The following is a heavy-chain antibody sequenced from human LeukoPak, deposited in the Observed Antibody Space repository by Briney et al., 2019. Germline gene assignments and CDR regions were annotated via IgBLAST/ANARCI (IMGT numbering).Heavy chain of an antibody. J-gene: IGHJ3*02. Sequence: SQTLSLTCAISGDSVSSNSAAWNWIRQSPSRGLEWLGRTYYRSKWYNDYAVSVKSRITINPDTSKNQFSLQLSSVTAADTAVYYCAKDTLGATFPGAFDIWGQGTMVTVSS. CDR3: AKDTLGATFPGAFDI. V-gene: IGHV6-1*01. D-gene: IGHD1-26*01. CDR1: GDSVSSNSAA. CDR2: TYYRSKWYN.